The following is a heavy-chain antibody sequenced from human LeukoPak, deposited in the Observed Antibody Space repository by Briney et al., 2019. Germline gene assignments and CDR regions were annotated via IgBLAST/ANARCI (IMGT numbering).Heavy chain of an antibody. CDR1: GFTFSSYW. V-gene: IGHV3-74*01. CDR2: INSDGSST. D-gene: IGHD6-13*01. CDR3: ARAGAAAGTGNWFDP. J-gene: IGHJ5*02. Sequence: QTGGSLRLSCAASGFTFSSYWMHWVRHAPGKGLVWVSRINSDGSSTSYADSVKGRFTISRDNAKNTLYLQMNSLRAEDTAVYYCARAGAAAGTGNWFDPWGQGTLVTVSS.